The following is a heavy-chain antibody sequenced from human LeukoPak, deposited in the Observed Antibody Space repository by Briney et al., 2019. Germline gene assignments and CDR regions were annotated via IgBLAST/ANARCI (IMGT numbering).Heavy chain of an antibody. CDR1: GFTFSSYG. J-gene: IGHJ4*02. CDR2: IWYDGSNK. V-gene: IGHV3-33*01. D-gene: IGHD2-15*01. Sequence: GRSLRLSCAASGFTFSSYGMHWVRQAPGKGLEWVAVIWYDGSNKYYADSVKGRFTISRDNSKNTLYLQMNSLRAEDTAVYYCARTRGANIVVVVAAIRYWGQGTLVTVSS. CDR3: ARTRGANIVVVVAAIRY.